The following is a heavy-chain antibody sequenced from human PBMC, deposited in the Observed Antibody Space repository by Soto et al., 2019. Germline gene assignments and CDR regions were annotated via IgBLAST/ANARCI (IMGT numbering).Heavy chain of an antibody. D-gene: IGHD2-8*02. Sequence: AVSLRLSCAVAGFTFSNYAMTCVRQAPGKGLECVSVMSGNGGRILYADSVKGRFTISGDNSKNTLYLQMNSLRLEDTAVYYCVQDPVSGGTGGAWFDYWGQGTLVTVYS. CDR3: VQDPVSGGTGGAWFDY. J-gene: IGHJ4*02. CDR1: GFTFSNYA. V-gene: IGHV3-23*01. CDR2: MSGNGGRI.